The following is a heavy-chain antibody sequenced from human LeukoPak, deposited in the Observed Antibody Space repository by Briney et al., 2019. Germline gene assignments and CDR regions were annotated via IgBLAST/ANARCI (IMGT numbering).Heavy chain of an antibody. D-gene: IGHD6-13*01. J-gene: IGHJ4*02. V-gene: IGHV4-59*01. CDR3: ARDRDSSSFGY. Sequence: SETLSLTCTVSGGSISGYYWVWIRQPPGKGLEWIGYIYYSGNTNYNPSLKSRVTISVDTSKNQFSLKLTSATAADTAIYYCARDRDSSSFGYWGQGALVTVSS. CDR2: IYYSGNT. CDR1: GGSISGYY.